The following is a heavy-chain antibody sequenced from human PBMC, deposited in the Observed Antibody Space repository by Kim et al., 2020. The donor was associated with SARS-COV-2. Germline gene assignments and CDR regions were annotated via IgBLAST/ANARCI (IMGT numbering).Heavy chain of an antibody. Sequence: NPALKSRDTISVDTSKNQLPLKLSSVTAADTAMYYCARLVPAAGNAFDIWGQGTMVTVSS. J-gene: IGHJ3*02. D-gene: IGHD2-2*01. V-gene: IGHV4-59*08. CDR3: ARLVPAAGNAFDI.